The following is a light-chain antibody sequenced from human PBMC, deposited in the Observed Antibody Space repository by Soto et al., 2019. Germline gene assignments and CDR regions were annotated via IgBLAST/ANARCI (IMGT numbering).Light chain of an antibody. CDR2: GAS. Sequence: DIVLTQSPGTLSLSPGERAALSCRASQSVSSSYLAWYQQKPGQAPRLLIYGASNRATGIADRFSGSGSGTDFTLTISRLEPEDFEVYYCQQYDNSHLTFGGGTKVDIX. V-gene: IGKV3-20*01. CDR1: QSVSSSY. J-gene: IGKJ4*01. CDR3: QQYDNSHLT.